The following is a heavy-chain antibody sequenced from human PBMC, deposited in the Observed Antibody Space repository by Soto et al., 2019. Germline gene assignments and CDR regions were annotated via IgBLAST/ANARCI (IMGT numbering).Heavy chain of an antibody. CDR2: IYYIGST. V-gene: IGHV4-30-4*01. D-gene: IGHD6-13*01. CDR1: GGSISSGDYY. CDR3: ARGQQLHYYYYGMDV. J-gene: IGHJ6*02. Sequence: SETLSLTCTVSGGSISSGDYYWSWIRHPPGKGLEWIGYIYYIGSTYYNPSLKSRVTISVDTSKNQFSLKLSSVTAADTAVYYCARGQQLHYYYYGMDVLGQGTTVTV.